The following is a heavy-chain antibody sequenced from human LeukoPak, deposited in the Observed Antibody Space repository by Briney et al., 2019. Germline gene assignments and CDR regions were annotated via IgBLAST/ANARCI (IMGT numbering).Heavy chain of an antibody. Sequence: HPSETLPLTCTVSGGSISSSSYSWDWIRQPPGKGRERIGSIYYSGSTYYHPSLKSRVTISVDTSKNQFSLRLSSVTAADTAVYYCARRSAHYDFWSGYYTGPFDPWGQGTLVTVSS. CDR3: ARRSAHYDFWSGYYTGPFDP. V-gene: IGHV4-39*01. CDR1: GGSISSSSYS. CDR2: IYYSGST. D-gene: IGHD3-3*01. J-gene: IGHJ5*02.